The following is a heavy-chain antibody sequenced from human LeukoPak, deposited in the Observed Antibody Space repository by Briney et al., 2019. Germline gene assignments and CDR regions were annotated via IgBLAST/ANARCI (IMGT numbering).Heavy chain of an antibody. CDR3: VKYSGYDSNY. CDR2: IRYDGSNK. V-gene: IGHV3-30*02. J-gene: IGHJ4*02. CDR1: GFTFSSYV. D-gene: IGHD5-12*01. Sequence: GGSLRLSWAASGFTFSSYVMNWGRQAPGKGLEWVAFIRYDGSNKYYADSVKGRFTVSRDNSKNTVSLQMNSLRAEDTVVYYCVKYSGYDSNYWGQGPLVPVSS.